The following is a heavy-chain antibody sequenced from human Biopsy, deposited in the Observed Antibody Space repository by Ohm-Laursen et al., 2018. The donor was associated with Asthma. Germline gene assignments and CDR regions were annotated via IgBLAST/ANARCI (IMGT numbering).Heavy chain of an antibody. CDR1: GYTFNSAG. CDR3: ARAVDYSHYYGIDV. D-gene: IGHD3-10*01. V-gene: IGHV1-18*01. CDR2: ISIYIGNT. J-gene: IGHJ6*02. Sequence: ASVKVSCKASGYTFNSAGITWVRQAPGQGLEWMGWISIYIGNTKVAQKLQDRVTMITDTSTSTAYMELRSLRSDDTAVYFCARAVDYSHYYGIDVWGQGTTVTVS.